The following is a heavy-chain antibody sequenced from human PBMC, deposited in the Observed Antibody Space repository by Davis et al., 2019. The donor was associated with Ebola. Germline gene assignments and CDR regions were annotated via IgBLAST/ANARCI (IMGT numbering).Heavy chain of an antibody. J-gene: IGHJ6*04. CDR1: GDTLTSYA. Sequence: SVKVSCKAVGDTLTSYAMTWVRQAPGQGLEWMGGIIPVFRTANYAQKFQGRVTITADESTRTAYMELNGLRSEDTAVYYCARDKLELRLGGGMDVWGKGTTVTVSS. CDR2: IIPVFRTA. CDR3: ARDKLELRLGGGMDV. D-gene: IGHD1-7*01. V-gene: IGHV1-69*13.